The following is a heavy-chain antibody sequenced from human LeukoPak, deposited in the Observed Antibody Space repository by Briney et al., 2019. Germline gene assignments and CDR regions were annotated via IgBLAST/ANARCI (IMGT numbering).Heavy chain of an antibody. CDR2: ISAYNGDT. J-gene: IGHJ4*02. D-gene: IGHD3-10*01. CDR3: ARDTALIITPGGPDY. Sequence: GASVKVSCKASGYIFASYGISWVRQAPGQGLEWMGRISAYNGDTKYAQNLQGRVTLTTDTSTGTAYMELRSLTSDDTALYYCARDTALIITPGGPDYWGRGTLITVSS. CDR1: GYIFASYG. V-gene: IGHV1-18*01.